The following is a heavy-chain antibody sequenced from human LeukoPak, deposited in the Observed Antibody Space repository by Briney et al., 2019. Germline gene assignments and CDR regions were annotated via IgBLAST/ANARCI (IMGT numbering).Heavy chain of an antibody. Sequence: GGSLRLSCAASGFSFSTYSMNWVRQAPGKGLEWVSYIVGSSSTIYYADSVKGRFTISRDNAKNSLYLQMDSLRAEDTAVYYCATDSPETAAFDYWGQGTLVTVSS. CDR2: IVGSSSTI. J-gene: IGHJ4*02. D-gene: IGHD1-1*01. V-gene: IGHV3-48*04. CDR3: ATDSPETAAFDY. CDR1: GFSFSTYS.